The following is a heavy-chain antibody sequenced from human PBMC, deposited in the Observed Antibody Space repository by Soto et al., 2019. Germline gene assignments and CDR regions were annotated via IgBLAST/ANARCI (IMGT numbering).Heavy chain of an antibody. J-gene: IGHJ3*01. Sequence: EVQLLESGGGLVQPGGSLRLSCAASGFTFSSHAMSWVRQAPGKGLEWVSTIGDSAGWTAYADSVKGRFTISRDNSKNTRYRKMNSLRAEDTAVYYCARRGYSGGSAFDVWGKGKRVTVSS. CDR3: ARRGYSGGSAFDV. V-gene: IGHV3-23*01. CDR1: GFTFSSHA. D-gene: IGHD6-25*01. CDR2: IGDSAGWT.